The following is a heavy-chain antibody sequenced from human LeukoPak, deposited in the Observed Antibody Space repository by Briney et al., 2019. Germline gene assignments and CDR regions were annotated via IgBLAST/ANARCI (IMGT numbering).Heavy chain of an antibody. CDR1: GYTFTGYH. CDR3: ARDYCSSTSCFFDY. CDR2: INPNSGDT. D-gene: IGHD2-2*01. V-gene: IGHV1-2*06. Sequence: EASVKVSCKASGYTFTGYHMHWVRQAPGQGLEWMGRINPNSGDTNNAQKFQGRVTMTRDTSISTAYMDLSRLTSDDTAVYYCARDYCSSTSCFFDYWGQGTLVTVSS. J-gene: IGHJ4*02.